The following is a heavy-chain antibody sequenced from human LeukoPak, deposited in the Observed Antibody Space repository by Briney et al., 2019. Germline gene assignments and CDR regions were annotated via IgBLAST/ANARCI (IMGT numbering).Heavy chain of an antibody. CDR2: IYTSGST. J-gene: IGHJ4*02. V-gene: IGHV4-61*02. Sequence: SETLSLTCTVSGGSISSGSYYWSWIRQPAVKGLEWIGRIYTSGSTNYNPSLKSRVTISVDTSKNQFSLKLSSVTAADTAVYYCARTGYCSSTSCYLDYWGQGTLVTVSS. D-gene: IGHD2-2*01. CDR3: ARTGYCSSTSCYLDY. CDR1: GGSISSGSYY.